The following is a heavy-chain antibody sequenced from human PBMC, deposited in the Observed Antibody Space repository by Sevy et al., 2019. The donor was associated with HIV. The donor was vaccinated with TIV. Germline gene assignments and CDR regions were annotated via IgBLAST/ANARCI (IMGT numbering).Heavy chain of an antibody. CDR2: ISWNSGSI. V-gene: IGHV3-9*01. CDR1: GFTFDDYA. D-gene: IGHD2-21*02. Sequence: GGSMRLSCAASGFTFDDYAMHWVRQAPGKGLEWVSGISWNSGSIGYADSVKGRFTISRDNAKNSLYLQMNSLRAEDTALYYCAKDRSKTLHYMDVWGKGTTVTVSS. CDR3: AKDRSKTLHYMDV. J-gene: IGHJ6*03.